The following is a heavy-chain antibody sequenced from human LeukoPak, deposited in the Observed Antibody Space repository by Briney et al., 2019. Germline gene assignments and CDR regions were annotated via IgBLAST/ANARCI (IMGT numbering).Heavy chain of an antibody. CDR2: ISSYCDAT. CDR3: ARAYYYDSGSYYGHFDY. J-gene: IGHJ4*02. CDR1: KFTFVNYA. V-gene: IGHV3-23*01. D-gene: IGHD3-10*01. Sequence: GGSLRLSCAASKFTFVNYAMSWVRQGPGKGLEWVSPISSYCDATYYADSLKGRFTISRDNSESTLYLQMNSLRAEDTALYYCARAYYYDSGSYYGHFDYWGRGTLVTVSS.